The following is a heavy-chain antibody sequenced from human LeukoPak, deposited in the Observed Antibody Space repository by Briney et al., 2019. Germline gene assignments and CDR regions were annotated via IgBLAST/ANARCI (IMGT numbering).Heavy chain of an antibody. CDR1: GGTFSSYA. CDR3: ARVGEYSPGGY. CDR2: IIPIFGTA. J-gene: IGHJ4*02. V-gene: IGHV1-69*13. Sequence: AASVKVSCKASGGTFSSYAISWVRQAPGQGLEWMGGIIPIFGTANYAQKFQGRVTITADESTSTAYMELSSLRSEDTAVSYCARVGEYSPGGYWGQGTLVTVSS. D-gene: IGHD3-10*01.